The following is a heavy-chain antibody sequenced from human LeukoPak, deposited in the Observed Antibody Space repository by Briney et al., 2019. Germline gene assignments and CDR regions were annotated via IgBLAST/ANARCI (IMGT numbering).Heavy chain of an antibody. CDR3: ARDYKYAFDN. J-gene: IGHJ4*02. Sequence: GGSLRLSCAASGFTFSDYSMNWVRQAPGKGLEWISYIGIDSGNTNYADSVKGRFTISGDKAKNSLYLQMNSLRVEDTAVYSCARDYKYAFDNWGQGPLATVPS. CDR2: IGIDSGNT. CDR1: GFTFSDYS. D-gene: IGHD5-24*01. V-gene: IGHV3-48*01.